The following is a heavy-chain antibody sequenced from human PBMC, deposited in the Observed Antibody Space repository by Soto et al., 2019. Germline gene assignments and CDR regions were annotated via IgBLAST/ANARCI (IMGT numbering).Heavy chain of an antibody. Sequence: QVQLVESGGGVVQPGRSLRLSCAASGFTFSSYAMHWVRQAPGKGLEWVAVISYDGSNKYYADSVKGRFTISRDNSKNTLYLQMNSLRAEDTAVYYCARDDYSPVITMVRGVAGYWGQEPWSPSPQ. V-gene: IGHV3-30-3*01. J-gene: IGHJ4*01. CDR1: GFTFSSYA. CDR2: ISYDGSNK. D-gene: IGHD3-10*01. CDR3: ARDDYSPVITMVRGVAGY.